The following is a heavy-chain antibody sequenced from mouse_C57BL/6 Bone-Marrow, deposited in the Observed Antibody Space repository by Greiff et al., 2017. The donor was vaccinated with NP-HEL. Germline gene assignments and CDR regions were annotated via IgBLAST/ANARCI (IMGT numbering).Heavy chain of an antibody. CDR2: IYPGSGNP. CDR1: GSTFTSYG. J-gene: IGHJ2*01. D-gene: IGHD2-3*01. Sequence: QVQLQQSGAELARPGASVKLSCKASGSTFTSYGISWVKQRTGQGLAWVGEIYPGSGNPYYTEKFKGKATLTADQSSSTVYMELRSLTSEDSAVYFCATDGYYHYFDYWGQGTTLTVSS. CDR3: ATDGYYHYFDY. V-gene: IGHV1-81*01.